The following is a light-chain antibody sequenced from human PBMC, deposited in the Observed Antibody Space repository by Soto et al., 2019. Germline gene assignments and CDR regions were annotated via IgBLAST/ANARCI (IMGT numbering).Light chain of an antibody. CDR2: DAS. CDR3: QHRYNWPLT. CDR1: QSISNL. J-gene: IGKJ4*01. Sequence: DIVLTQSPATLSLSPGERATLSCRASQSISNLLACYQQKPGQAPRLLIYDASNRATGIPARFSGSGSGTDFTLTISSLEPEDFAVYYCQHRYNWPLTFGGGSKVEIK. V-gene: IGKV3-11*01.